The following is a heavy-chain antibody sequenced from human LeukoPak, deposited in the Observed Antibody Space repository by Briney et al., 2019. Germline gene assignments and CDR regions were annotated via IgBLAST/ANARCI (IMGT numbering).Heavy chain of an antibody. D-gene: IGHD1-26*01. J-gene: IGHJ1*01. CDR2: IYHTGTT. CDR1: GGSLSPYY. Sequence: SETLSLTCTVSGGSLSPYYWTWIRQPPGKGLEWIGYIYHTGTTRYNPSLNSRVTISVETSKDQFSLRLNSVTAADTAIYYCARLDSGDHGNIPHWGQGTLVTVSS. CDR3: ARLDSGDHGNIPH. V-gene: IGHV4-59*08.